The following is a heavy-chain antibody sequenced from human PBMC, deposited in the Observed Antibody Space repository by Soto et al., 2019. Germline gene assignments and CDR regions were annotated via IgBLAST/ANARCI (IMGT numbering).Heavy chain of an antibody. V-gene: IGHV3-53*01. CDR2: LYSGGST. CDR3: ARATVGASDFGFDS. J-gene: IGHJ4*02. Sequence: EVQLVESGGGLVQPGGSLRLSCAASGFTVSDYYMTWVRQAPGKGLEWVSLLYSGGSTIYADSVKGQLTISRDSSKNTLYLQMNSLRVEDTAVYYCARATVGASDFGFDSWGQGTLVTVSS. CDR1: GFTVSDYY. D-gene: IGHD1-26*01.